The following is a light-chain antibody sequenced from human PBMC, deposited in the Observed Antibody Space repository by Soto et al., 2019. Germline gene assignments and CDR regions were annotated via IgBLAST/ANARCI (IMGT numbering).Light chain of an antibody. CDR1: SSDVGGYNY. CDR2: EVS. J-gene: IGLJ1*01. CDR3: SSYTYSSTPYV. Sequence: QSALTQSASVSGSPGQSITISCTGTSSDVGGYNYVSWYQQHPGKAPKLMIYEVSNRPSGVSNRFSGSKSGNTASLTISGLQAEDEADYYCSSYTYSSTPYVFGTGTKVTV. V-gene: IGLV2-14*01.